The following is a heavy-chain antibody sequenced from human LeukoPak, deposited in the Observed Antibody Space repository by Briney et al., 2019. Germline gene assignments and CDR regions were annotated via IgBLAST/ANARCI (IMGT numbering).Heavy chain of an antibody. V-gene: IGHV3-11*06. J-gene: IGHJ4*02. D-gene: IGHD3-16*02. CDR1: GGSFSGYY. CDR2: ISSSSYT. CDR3: ARDGPVWGSYRYPDY. Sequence: LSLTCAVYGGSFSGYYMSWIRQAPGKGLEWVSYISSSSYTNYADSVKGRFTISRDNAKNSLYLQMNSLRAEDTAVYYCARDGPVWGSYRYPDYWGQGTLVTVSS.